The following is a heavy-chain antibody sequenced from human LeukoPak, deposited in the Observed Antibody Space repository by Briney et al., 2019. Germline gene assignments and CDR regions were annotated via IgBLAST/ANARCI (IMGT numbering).Heavy chain of an antibody. D-gene: IGHD3-3*01. Sequence: PSQTLSLTCTVSGGSISSAAYYWSWVRQHPGKCLEWIGEIFYTGTTYYKSSLKSRLSISLDTSKNQFSLKLSSVTAADTAIYYCASHTPTHDFWSGYFDYWGPGALVTVSS. CDR2: IFYTGTT. V-gene: IGHV4-31*03. J-gene: IGHJ4*01. CDR3: ASHTPTHDFWSGYFDY. CDR1: GGSISSAAYY.